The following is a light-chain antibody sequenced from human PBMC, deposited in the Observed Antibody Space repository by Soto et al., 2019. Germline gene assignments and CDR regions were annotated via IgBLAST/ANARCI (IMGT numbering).Light chain of an antibody. CDR1: QSISSS. V-gene: IGKV1-5*01. CDR2: GAS. Sequence: DIQMTQSPSNLSASVGDRVIISCRASQSISSSLAWYQQKPEKAPKLLIYGASSLESGVPSRFSGSGSGTEFTLTITSLQTDDFATYYCQQYRILWTFGQGTKVEIK. J-gene: IGKJ1*01. CDR3: QQYRILWT.